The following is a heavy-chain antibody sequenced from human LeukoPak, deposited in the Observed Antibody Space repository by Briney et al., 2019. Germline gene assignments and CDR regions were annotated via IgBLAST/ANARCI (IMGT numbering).Heavy chain of an antibody. J-gene: IGHJ4*02. Sequence: GGSLRLSCAASGFTFDDYAMHWVRQAPGKGLEWVSLISGDGGSTYYADSVKGRFTISRDNSKNSLYLQMNSLRAEDTAVYYCARAQGYFDYRGQGTLVTVSS. V-gene: IGHV3-43*02. CDR1: GFTFDDYA. CDR3: ARAQGYFDY. CDR2: ISGDGGST.